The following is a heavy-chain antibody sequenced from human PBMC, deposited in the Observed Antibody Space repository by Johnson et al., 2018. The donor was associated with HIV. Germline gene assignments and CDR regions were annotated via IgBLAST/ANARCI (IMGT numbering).Heavy chain of an antibody. CDR2: IYSGGRT. CDR3: ATSVGQWLGLNACDI. V-gene: IGHV3-66*01. D-gene: IGHD6-19*01. J-gene: IGHJ3*02. Sequence: VLLVESGGRVVRPGESLRLSCEASGFTFDNYGMSWVRQGPGKGLEWVSVIYSGGRTYYADSVKGRFTISRDNSKNTLYLQMNSLRAEDTDVYYWATSVGQWLGLNACDIWGQGTMVTVSS. CDR1: GFTFDNYG.